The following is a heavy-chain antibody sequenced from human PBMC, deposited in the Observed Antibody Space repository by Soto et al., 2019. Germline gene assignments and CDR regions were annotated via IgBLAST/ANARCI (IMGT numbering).Heavy chain of an antibody. D-gene: IGHD4-17*01. V-gene: IGHV4-59*08. CDR3: ATHPPYGPLDH. CDR1: VSSTSTYY. CDR2: IYYSGST. J-gene: IGHJ4*02. Sequence: PSXTLSLTGTVSVSSTSTYYCSWIRQPPGKGLEWIGYIYYSGSTNYTPSLKSRVTISVDTSKNQFSLRLTPVTAADTAVYYCATHPPYGPLDHWGQGTLVTVSS.